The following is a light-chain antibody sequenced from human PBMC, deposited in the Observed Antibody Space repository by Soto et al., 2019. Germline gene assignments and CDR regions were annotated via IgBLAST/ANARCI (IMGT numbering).Light chain of an antibody. J-gene: IGKJ1*01. CDR3: QQCARSPLT. Sequence: EIVLTQSPGTLSLSPGERATLSCRASQSVPKNYLAWYQQKPGQAPRLLIYDASNRATGISDRFSGSGSGTDFTLTISRLEPEDSAVYYCQQCARSPLTFGQGNKVEIK. V-gene: IGKV3-20*01. CDR1: QSVPKNY. CDR2: DAS.